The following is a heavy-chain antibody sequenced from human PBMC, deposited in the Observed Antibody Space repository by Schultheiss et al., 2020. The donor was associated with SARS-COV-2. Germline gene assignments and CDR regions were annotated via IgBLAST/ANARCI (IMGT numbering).Heavy chain of an antibody. V-gene: IGHV3-30*18. CDR3: AKDQVESSSWTIYYYYGMDV. CDR1: GFTFSSYS. Sequence: GGSLRLSCAASGFTFSSYSMHWVRQAPGKGLEWVAVISYDGSNKYYADSVKGRFTISRDNSKNTLYLQMNSLRAEDTAVYYCAKDQVESSSWTIYYYYGMDVWGQGTTVTVSS. D-gene: IGHD6-13*01. J-gene: IGHJ6*02. CDR2: ISYDGSNK.